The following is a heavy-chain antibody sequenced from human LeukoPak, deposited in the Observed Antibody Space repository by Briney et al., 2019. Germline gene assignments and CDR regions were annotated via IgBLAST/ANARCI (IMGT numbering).Heavy chain of an antibody. J-gene: IGHJ4*02. Sequence: PSQTLSLTCTVSGGSISSGGYYWSWIRQHPGKGLEWIGYIYYSGSTNYNPSLKSRVTISVDTSKNQFSLKLSSVTAADTAVYYCARRASGYDYLLDYWGQGTLVTVSS. CDR3: ARRASGYDYLLDY. V-gene: IGHV4-31*03. CDR1: GGSISSGGYY. D-gene: IGHD5-12*01. CDR2: IYYSGST.